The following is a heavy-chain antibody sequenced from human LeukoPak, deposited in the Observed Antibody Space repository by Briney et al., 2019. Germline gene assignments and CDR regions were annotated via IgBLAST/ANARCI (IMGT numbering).Heavy chain of an antibody. CDR1: GGSISSGGYY. D-gene: IGHD3-10*01. Sequence: SETLSLTCTVSGGSISSGGYYWSWIRQHPGKGLEWIGYIYYSGSTYYNPSLKSRVTISVDTSKNQFSLKLSSVTAADTAVYYCARGLGSGSYYNSHPFDYWGQGTLVTVSS. J-gene: IGHJ4*02. CDR2: IYYSGST. CDR3: ARGLGSGSYYNSHPFDY. V-gene: IGHV4-31*03.